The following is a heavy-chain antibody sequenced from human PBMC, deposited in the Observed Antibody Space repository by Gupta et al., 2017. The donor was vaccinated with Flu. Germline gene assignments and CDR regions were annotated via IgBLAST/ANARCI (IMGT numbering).Heavy chain of an antibody. Sequence: SDSGDSTYYADSVKGRFTISRDNSKDKGYLQMNSLRAEDTAVYYCANEELRQSTWGQGTLVTVAS. D-gene: IGHD1-7*01. J-gene: IGHJ5*02. CDR3: ANEELRQST. V-gene: IGHV3-23*01. CDR2: SDSGDST.